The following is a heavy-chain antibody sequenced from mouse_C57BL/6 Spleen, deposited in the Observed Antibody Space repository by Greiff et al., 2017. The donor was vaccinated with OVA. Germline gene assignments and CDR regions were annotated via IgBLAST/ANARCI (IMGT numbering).Heavy chain of an antibody. CDR1: GFTFSDYG. Sequence: EVHLVESGGGLVKPGGSLKLSCAASGFTFSDYGMHWVRQAPEKGLEWVAYISSGSSTIYYADTVKGRFTISRDNAKNTLFLQMTSLRSEDTAMYYCARLNFYWYFDVWGTGTTVTVSS. CDR2: ISSGSSTI. J-gene: IGHJ1*03. V-gene: IGHV5-17*01. CDR3: ARLNFYWYFDV. D-gene: IGHD1-3*01.